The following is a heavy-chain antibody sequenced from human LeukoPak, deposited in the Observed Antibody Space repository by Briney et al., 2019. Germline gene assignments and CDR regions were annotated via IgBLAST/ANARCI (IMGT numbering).Heavy chain of an antibody. CDR1: GYTLTELS. V-gene: IGHV1-24*01. J-gene: IGHJ4*02. Sequence: ASVKVSCKVSGYTLTELSMHWVRQAPGKGLEWMGGFDPEDGETIYAQKFQGRVTMTEDTSTDTAHMELSSLRSEGTAVYYCATGPGYYDSSGYYTDYWGQGTLVTVSS. CDR3: ATGPGYYDSSGYYTDY. CDR2: FDPEDGET. D-gene: IGHD3-22*01.